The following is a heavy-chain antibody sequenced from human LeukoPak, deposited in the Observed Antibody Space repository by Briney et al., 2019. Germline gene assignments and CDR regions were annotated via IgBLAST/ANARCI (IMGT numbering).Heavy chain of an antibody. CDR3: SQERDRRGYFDY. CDR1: GFSFSTYG. J-gene: IGHJ4*02. Sequence: PGGSLRLSCAASGFSFSTYGMHWVRQASGKGLEWVTFIWSDGNEKYYADSVKGRFTISRDNSKSTLFLQMNSLRGEDTAVYYCSQERDRRGYFDYWGQGTLVTVSS. CDR2: IWSDGNEK. D-gene: IGHD2-15*01. V-gene: IGHV3-30*02.